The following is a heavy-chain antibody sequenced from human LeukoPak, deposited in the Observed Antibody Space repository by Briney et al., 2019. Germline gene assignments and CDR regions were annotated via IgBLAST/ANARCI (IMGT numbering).Heavy chain of an antibody. CDR1: GGSISSYY. CDR2: IYYSGST. J-gene: IGHJ5*02. D-gene: IGHD5-18*01. Sequence: KASETLSLTCTVSGGSISSYYWSWIRQPPGKGLEWIGYIYYSGSTNYNPSLKSRVTISVDTSKNQFSLKLSSVTAADTAVYYCAREATAMVINWFDPWGQGTLVTVSS. V-gene: IGHV4-59*01. CDR3: AREATAMVINWFDP.